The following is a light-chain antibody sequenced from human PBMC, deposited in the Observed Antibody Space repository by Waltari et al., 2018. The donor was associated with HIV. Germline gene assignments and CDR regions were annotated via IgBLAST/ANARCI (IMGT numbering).Light chain of an antibody. V-gene: IGLV2-14*03. CDR2: DVS. CDR1: IRDIRNPKH. CDR3: NSETSAGTYV. Sequence: QSALTQPASVPGSPGPPITISCVGTIRDIRNPKHVSWFQHHPGKAPKLIIYDVSNRPSGVSDRFSGSKSGNTASLTISGLQVEDEAEYYCNSETSAGTYVFGTGTKVTVL. J-gene: IGLJ1*01.